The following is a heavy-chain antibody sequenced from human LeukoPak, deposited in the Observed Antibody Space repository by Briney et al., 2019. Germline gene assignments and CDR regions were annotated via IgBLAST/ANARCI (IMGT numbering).Heavy chain of an antibody. D-gene: IGHD3-22*01. V-gene: IGHV3-30*18. J-gene: IGHJ4*02. CDR1: GFTFSDHV. Sequence: PGGSLRLSCAASGFTFSDHVMHWVRQAPDKGLEWVAMISYDGNNKYYADSVKGRFTISRDNSKNTLYVQVNSLGTEDTAAYYCAKGSYYDSSGSFYFDYWGQGTLVTVSS. CDR3: AKGSYYDSSGSFYFDY. CDR2: ISYDGNNK.